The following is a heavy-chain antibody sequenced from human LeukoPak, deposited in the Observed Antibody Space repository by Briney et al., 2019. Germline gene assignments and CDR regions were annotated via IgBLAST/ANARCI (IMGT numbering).Heavy chain of an antibody. CDR1: GGTFSSYA. CDR2: IIPILGIA. J-gene: IGHJ4*02. CDR3: AREDGSGSYYNYYFDY. D-gene: IGHD3-10*01. V-gene: IGHV1-69*04. Sequence: SVKVSCKASGGTFSSYAISWVRQAPGQGLEWMGRIIPILGIANYAQKFQGRVTITADKSTSTAYMELSSLRSEDTAVYYCAREDGSGSYYNYYFDYWGQGTLVTVSS.